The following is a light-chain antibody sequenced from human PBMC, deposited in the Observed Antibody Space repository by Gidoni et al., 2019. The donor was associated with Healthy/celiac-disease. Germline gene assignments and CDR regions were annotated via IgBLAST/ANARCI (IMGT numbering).Light chain of an antibody. CDR1: SSDVGGYNY. J-gene: IGLJ1*01. CDR3: SSYAGSNNFV. Sequence: QSALTQPPSASGSPGQSVTISCTGTSSDVGGYNYVSWYQQHPGKALKLMIYEVSKRPSGVLDLFSGSKSGNQASLTVSGLQAEDEADYYCSSYAGSNNFVFGTGTKVTVL. CDR2: EVS. V-gene: IGLV2-8*01.